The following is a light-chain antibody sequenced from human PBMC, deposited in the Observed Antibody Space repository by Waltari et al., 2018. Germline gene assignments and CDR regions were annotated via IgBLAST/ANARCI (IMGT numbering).Light chain of an antibody. J-gene: IGLJ2*01. Sequence: HSALTQPASVSGSPGQSITISCTGTSSDVGGYNYVSWYQQHPGKAPKLMIYDVSKRPSGVSNRFSGSKSGNTASLTISGLQAEDEADYYCSSYISSSTLELFGGGTSLTVL. CDR3: SSYISSSTLEL. V-gene: IGLV2-14*03. CDR1: SSDVGGYNY. CDR2: DVS.